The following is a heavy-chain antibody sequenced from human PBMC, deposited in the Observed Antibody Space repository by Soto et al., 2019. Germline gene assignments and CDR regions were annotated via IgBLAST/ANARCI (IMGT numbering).Heavy chain of an antibody. D-gene: IGHD3-16*01. CDR2: ISLDGTNT. Sequence: GGSLRLSCAASGLTFSSYSMHGVRQAPGKGMEHVSSISLDGTNTYYGDSVKGRFTISRDNSKNTVYLQMGSLRAEDTAVYYCARGKGCTSSTCYYDYLFYYCGEGTLVTVSA. J-gene: IGHJ4*02. CDR3: ARGKGCTSSTCYYDYLFYY. CDR1: GLTFSSYS. V-gene: IGHV3-64*02.